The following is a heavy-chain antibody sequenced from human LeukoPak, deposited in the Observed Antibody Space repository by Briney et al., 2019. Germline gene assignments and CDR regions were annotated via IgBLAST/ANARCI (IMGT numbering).Heavy chain of an antibody. Sequence: GGSLRLSCAASGFTFSSYAMSWVRQAPGKGLEWVSNISGSGRGGSTYYADSVKGRFTISRDNSKNTLYLQMNSLRAEDTAVYYCARDLGDGYNQYDAFDIWGQGTMVTVSS. V-gene: IGHV3-23*01. CDR3: ARDLGDGYNQYDAFDI. D-gene: IGHD5-24*01. CDR1: GFTFSSYA. J-gene: IGHJ3*02. CDR2: ISGSGRGGST.